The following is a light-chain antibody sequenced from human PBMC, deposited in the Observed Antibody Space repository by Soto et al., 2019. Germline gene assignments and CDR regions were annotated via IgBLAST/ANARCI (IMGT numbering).Light chain of an antibody. V-gene: IGLV2-14*01. J-gene: IGLJ1*01. Sequence: QSALTQPASVSGSPGQSITISCTGTSSDVGGYNYVSWYQQQSGKAPKLMIHEVSSRPSRVSNRFSGSKSGNTASLTISGLQAEDEADYYCSSYTSSRAYVFGIGTKVTVL. CDR3: SSYTSSRAYV. CDR1: SSDVGGYNY. CDR2: EVS.